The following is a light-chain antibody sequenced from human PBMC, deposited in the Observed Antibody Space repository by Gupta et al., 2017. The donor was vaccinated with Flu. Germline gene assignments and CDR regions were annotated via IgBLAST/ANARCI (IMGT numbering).Light chain of an antibody. Sequence: SLGERATINCKSSQNIFYSSNNKNYLAWYQQKPGQPPKLLIYWASTRESGVPDRFTGSGSGTDFTLTIGSLQAEDVAVYYCQQYNSFPFTFGPGTKVDIK. CDR2: WAS. CDR3: QQYNSFPFT. V-gene: IGKV4-1*01. J-gene: IGKJ3*01. CDR1: QNIFYSSNNKNY.